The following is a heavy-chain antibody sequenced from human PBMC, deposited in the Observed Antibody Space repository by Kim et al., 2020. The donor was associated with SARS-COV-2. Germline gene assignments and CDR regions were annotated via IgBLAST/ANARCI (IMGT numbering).Heavy chain of an antibody. J-gene: IGHJ4*02. V-gene: IGHV5-51*01. CDR3: ARSKRYSSRWSVDY. D-gene: IGHD6-13*01. Sequence: SPAFQGQVTISADKSISTAYLQWSSLKASDTAMYYCARSKRYSSRWSVDYWGQGTMVTVSS.